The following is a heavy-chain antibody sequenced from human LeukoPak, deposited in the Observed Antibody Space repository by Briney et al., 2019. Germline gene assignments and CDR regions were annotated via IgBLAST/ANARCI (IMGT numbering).Heavy chain of an antibody. CDR1: GYTFTSYG. CDR3: ARDVRYNWNDPSSFDY. CDR2: ISTYNSDT. J-gene: IGHJ4*02. V-gene: IGHV1-18*01. Sequence: ASVKVPCKTSGYTFTSYGVSWVRQAPGQGLEWMGWISTYNSDTNYAQKLQGRVTMTTDTSTSTAYMELRSLTSDDTAVYYCARDVRYNWNDPSSFDYWGQGTLVTVSS. D-gene: IGHD1-20*01.